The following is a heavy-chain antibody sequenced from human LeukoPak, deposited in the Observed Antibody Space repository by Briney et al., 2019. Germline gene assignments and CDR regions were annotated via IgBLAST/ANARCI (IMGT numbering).Heavy chain of an antibody. CDR2: ISWNSGTI. CDR3: AGALRGKWELIGRFDP. J-gene: IGHJ5*02. CDR1: GFTFDDYA. V-gene: IGHV3-9*01. Sequence: PGGSLRLSCAASGFTFDDYAMHWVRQAPGKGLKWVSGISWNSGTIGYADSVRGRFTISRDNAKSSLYLQMNSLRADDTAVYYCAGALRGKWELIGRFDPWGQGTLVTVSS. D-gene: IGHD1-26*01.